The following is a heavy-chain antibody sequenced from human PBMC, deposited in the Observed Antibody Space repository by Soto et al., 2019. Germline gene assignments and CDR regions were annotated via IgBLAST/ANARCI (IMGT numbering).Heavy chain of an antibody. CDR2: IIPIFGPA. CDR3: ATGSFTSTGGRIGYHYNAMDV. V-gene: IGHV1-69*13. Sequence: GASVKVSCKASGYTFTSYAIHWVRQAPGQGLEWMGGIIPIFGPANFAKKFQGRVTITADESTTTAYMELSSLTSEDTAVYYCATGSFTSTGGRIGYHYNAMDVWGQGTTVTVSS. J-gene: IGHJ6*02. CDR1: GYTFTSYA. D-gene: IGHD1-1*01.